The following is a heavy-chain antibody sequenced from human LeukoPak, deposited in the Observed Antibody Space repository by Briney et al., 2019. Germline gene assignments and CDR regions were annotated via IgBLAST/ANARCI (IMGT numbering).Heavy chain of an antibody. CDR3: ATEPYSYGFYYGMDV. Sequence: SETLSLTCTVSGGSISSYYWSWIRQHPGKGLEWIGYIYYSGSTNYNPSLKSRVTISVDTPKNQFSLNVSSVTAADAAVYYCATEPYSYGFYYGMDVWGKGTTVTVSS. CDR2: IYYSGST. J-gene: IGHJ6*04. D-gene: IGHD5-18*01. V-gene: IGHV4-59*01. CDR1: GGSISSYY.